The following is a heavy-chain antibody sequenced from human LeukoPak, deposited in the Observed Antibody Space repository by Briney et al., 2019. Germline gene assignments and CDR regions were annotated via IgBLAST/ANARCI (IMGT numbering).Heavy chain of an antibody. CDR3: ARGFCSGGSCYSYDY. CDR1: GYTFSTYY. V-gene: IGHV1-46*01. Sequence: GASVKVSCKASGYTFSTYYMHWVRQAPGQGLGWMAVIDPSGGSTNYARKFQGRVTMTSDTSTSTVYMELSSLRSEDTAVYYCARGFCSGGSCYSYDYWGQGTLVTVSS. J-gene: IGHJ4*02. CDR2: IDPSGGST. D-gene: IGHD2-15*01.